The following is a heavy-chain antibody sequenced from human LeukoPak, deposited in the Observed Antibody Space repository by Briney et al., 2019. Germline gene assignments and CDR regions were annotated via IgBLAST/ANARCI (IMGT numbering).Heavy chain of an antibody. V-gene: IGHV4-4*07. CDR2: IYTSGST. CDR3: ARGTTIFGVVEVMDV. D-gene: IGHD3-3*01. J-gene: IGHJ6*04. CDR1: GGSISSYY. Sequence: SETLSLTCTVSGGSISSYYWSWIRQPAGKGLEWIGRIYTSGSTNYNPSLKSRVTMSVDTSKNQFSLKLSSVTAADTAVYYCARGTTIFGVVEVMDVWGKGTTVTVSS.